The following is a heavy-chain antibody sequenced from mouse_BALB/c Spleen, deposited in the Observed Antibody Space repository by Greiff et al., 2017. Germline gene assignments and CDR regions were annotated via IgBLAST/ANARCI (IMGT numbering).Heavy chain of an antibody. Sequence: VKLQESGAELARPGASVKLSCKASGYTFTSYWMQWVKQRPGQGLEWIGAIYPGDGDTRYTQKFKGKATLTADKSSSTAYMQLSSLASEDSAVYYCARYHYGNYYYAMDYWGQGTSVTVSS. CDR2: IYPGDGDT. J-gene: IGHJ4*01. V-gene: IGHV1-87*01. CDR1: GYTFTSYW. D-gene: IGHD2-1*01. CDR3: ARYHYGNYYYAMDY.